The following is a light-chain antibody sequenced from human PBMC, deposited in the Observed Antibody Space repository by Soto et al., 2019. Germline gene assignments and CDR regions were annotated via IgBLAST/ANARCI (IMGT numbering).Light chain of an antibody. V-gene: IGLV1-40*01. Sequence: QPVLTQPPSVSGAPGQRVTISCTGSSSNIGAGYDVHWYQQLPGTAPKLLIYGNSNRPSGVPDRFSGSKSGTSAPLAITGLQAEDEADYYCQSYDSSLSAHYVFGTGTKLTVL. CDR2: GNS. CDR1: SSNIGAGYD. CDR3: QSYDSSLSAHYV. J-gene: IGLJ1*01.